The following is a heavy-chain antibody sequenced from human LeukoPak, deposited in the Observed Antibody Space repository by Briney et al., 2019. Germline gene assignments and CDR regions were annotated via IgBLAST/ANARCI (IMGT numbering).Heavy chain of an antibody. D-gene: IGHD1-1*01. CDR3: ARAGGGPTTLYWYFDL. Sequence: GGSLRLSCAASGFIFSDYYMTWIRQAPGKGLEWVSSISFSSNYIYYADSLRGRITLSRDNAKNSLYLQMNSLRAEDTAVYYCARAGGGPTTLYWYFDLWGRGTLVTVSS. CDR2: ISFSSNYI. V-gene: IGHV3-11*06. CDR1: GFIFSDYY. J-gene: IGHJ2*01.